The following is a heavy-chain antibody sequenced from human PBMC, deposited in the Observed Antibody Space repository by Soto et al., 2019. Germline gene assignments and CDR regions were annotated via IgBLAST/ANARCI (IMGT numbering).Heavy chain of an antibody. V-gene: IGHV5-51*01. Sequence: PGESLKISCKGSGYTFTNNWVGWVRLVPGKGLEWMGIIFPRDSDTRYSPSLQGQVIISVDKSTNTAYLQWTRLTASDTAIYYCAKSIEGGPMDVWGQGTTVTVSS. D-gene: IGHD1-26*01. CDR1: GYTFTNNW. J-gene: IGHJ6*02. CDR2: IFPRDSDT. CDR3: AKSIEGGPMDV.